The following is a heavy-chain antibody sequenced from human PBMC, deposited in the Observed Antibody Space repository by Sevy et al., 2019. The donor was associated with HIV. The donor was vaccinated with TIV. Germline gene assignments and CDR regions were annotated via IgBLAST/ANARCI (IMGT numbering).Heavy chain of an antibody. CDR1: GGSISSYY. J-gene: IGHJ6*03. CDR2: IYYSGST. Sequence: SETLSLTCTVSGGSISSYYWSWIRQPPGKGLEWIGYIYYSGSTNYNSSLKSRVTISVDTSTNQFSLKLSSVTAADPAVYYCARGRSGYEDYYYYYYMDVWGKGTTVTVSS. CDR3: ARGRSGYEDYYYYYYMDV. D-gene: IGHD5-12*01. V-gene: IGHV4-59*01.